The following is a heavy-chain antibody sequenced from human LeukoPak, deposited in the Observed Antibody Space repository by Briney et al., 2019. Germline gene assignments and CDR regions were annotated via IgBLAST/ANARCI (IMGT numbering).Heavy chain of an antibody. D-gene: IGHD3-16*01. CDR1: GASIRSYF. J-gene: IGHJ5*02. V-gene: IGHV4-59*08. Sequence: PSETLSLTCTVSGASIRSYFWSWIRQPPGKGLEWIGQIHYTGSTDQNPSLKSRVTMSVDTSKNQLSPRLNSVTAADTAVYYCARHGVNNWFDPWGQGTLVAVSS. CDR3: ARHGVNNWFDP. CDR2: IHYTGST.